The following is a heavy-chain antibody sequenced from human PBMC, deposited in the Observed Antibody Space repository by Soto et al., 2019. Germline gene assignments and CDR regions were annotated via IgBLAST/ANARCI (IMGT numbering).Heavy chain of an antibody. D-gene: IGHD3-22*01. CDR3: ARDRLRGYDSSGFYS. Sequence: QVKLVQSGAELRKPGASVKVSCKASGYSFSYYGINWVRQAPGQGLEWMGWINPYNGNRNYAQKFEDRVTMTTATSTNTIYMELTSLKSDDTAIYYCARDRLRGYDSSGFYSWGQGTLVTVSS. CDR2: INPYNGNR. V-gene: IGHV1-18*01. J-gene: IGHJ4*02. CDR1: GYSFSYYG.